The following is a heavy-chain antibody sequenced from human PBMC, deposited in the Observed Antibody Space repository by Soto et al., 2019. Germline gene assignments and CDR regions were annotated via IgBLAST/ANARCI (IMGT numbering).Heavy chain of an antibody. V-gene: IGHV4-34*01. Sequence: SETLSLTCAVYGGSFSGYYWSWIRQPPGKGLEWIGEINHSGSTNYNPSLKSRVTISVDTSKNQFSLKLSSVTAADTAVYYCARVLWFGEFYHYYYYGMDVWGQGTKVTVSS. D-gene: IGHD3-10*01. CDR2: INHSGST. CDR1: GGSFSGYY. CDR3: ARVLWFGEFYHYYYYGMDV. J-gene: IGHJ6*02.